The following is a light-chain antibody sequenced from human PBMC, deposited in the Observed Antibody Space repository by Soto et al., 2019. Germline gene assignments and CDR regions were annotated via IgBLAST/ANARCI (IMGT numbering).Light chain of an antibody. CDR3: QQRRNWPLT. V-gene: IGKV3-11*01. CDR1: QSVSTY. Sequence: EIVLTQSPITLSLSPGERATLSCRASQSVSTYLAWYQHRPGQAPRLLIYDASTRVTGIPTRFSGSGSGTDFTLTISSLEPEDFAVYFCQQRRNWPLTFGGGTKVEIK. J-gene: IGKJ4*01. CDR2: DAS.